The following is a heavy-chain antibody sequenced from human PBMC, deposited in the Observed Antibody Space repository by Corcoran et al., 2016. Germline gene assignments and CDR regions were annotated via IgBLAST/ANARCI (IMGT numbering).Heavy chain of an antibody. V-gene: IGHV3-53*01. J-gene: IGHJ3*01. Sequence: EVQLVESGGGLIQPGGSLRLSCAASGFTVSNNYMTWVRQAPGKGLEWVSVIYSDGSTSYADSVKGRFTISRDNSENTLYLQMNSLRAEDTAVYYCARSYGGSYYGAFVVWGQGTMVTVSS. D-gene: IGHD1-26*01. CDR2: IYSDGST. CDR1: GFTVSNNY. CDR3: ARSYGGSYYGAFVV.